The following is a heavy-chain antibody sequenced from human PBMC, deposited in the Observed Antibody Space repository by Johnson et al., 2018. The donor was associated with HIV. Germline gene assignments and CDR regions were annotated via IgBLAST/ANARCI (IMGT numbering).Heavy chain of an antibody. Sequence: VQLMESGGGLVQPGGSLRLSCAASGFTVSSNYMSWVRQGPGKGLEWVSVINSGGSTYYADSVRGRFTISRDNSKNMVYLQMNSLRAEDTAVYYCARACRDGYTCDAFDIWGQGTMVTVSS. CDR1: GFTVSSNY. CDR2: INSGGST. CDR3: ARACRDGYTCDAFDI. D-gene: IGHD5-24*01. J-gene: IGHJ3*02. V-gene: IGHV3-66*01.